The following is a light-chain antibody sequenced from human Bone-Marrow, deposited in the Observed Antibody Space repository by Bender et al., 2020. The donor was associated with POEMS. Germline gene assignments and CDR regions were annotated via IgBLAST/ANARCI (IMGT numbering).Light chain of an antibody. CDR2: DVR. V-gene: IGLV2-23*02. Sequence: QSALTQPASVSESPGQSITISCTGTGSDVGTYNLVSWYQQHPGKAPKLMIYDVRTPPSWVPNRFSGSKTDNTASLTSSEPQTEAEADYYCCSYAGSWVFGGGTKLTVL. J-gene: IGLJ3*02. CDR3: CSYAGSWV. CDR1: GSDVGTYNL.